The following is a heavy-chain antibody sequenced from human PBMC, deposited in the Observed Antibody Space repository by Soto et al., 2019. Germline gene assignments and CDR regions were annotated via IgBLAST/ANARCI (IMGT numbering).Heavy chain of an antibody. CDR2: IYYSGST. CDR3: ARRISSGDEAFDL. D-gene: IGHD6-19*01. J-gene: IGHJ3*01. CDR1: RGSISSNSYF. V-gene: IGHV4-39*01. Sequence: QLQLQESGPGLVKPSETLSLTCTVSRGSISSNSYFWGWIRRPPGKGLEWIGNIYYSGSTHNNPSLKSRLTMSVDTSKNQFSLNLSSVTAADTAVYSCARRISSGDEAFDLWGQGTMVTVSS.